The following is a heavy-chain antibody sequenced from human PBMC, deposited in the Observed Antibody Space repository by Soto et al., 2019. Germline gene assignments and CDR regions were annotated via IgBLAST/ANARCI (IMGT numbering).Heavy chain of an antibody. CDR3: TTDLGGSYYYGSGPRGFDY. V-gene: IGHV3-23*01. Sequence: WGSLRLSWAASGFTFISYAMIWIRQAQGKGLEWVSGISGSGDSTYYADSVKGRFTISRDNSKNTLYLQMNSLRAEDTAVYYCTTDLGGSYYYGSGPRGFDYWGQGTLVTVSS. J-gene: IGHJ4*02. D-gene: IGHD3-10*01. CDR1: GFTFISYA. CDR2: ISGSGDST.